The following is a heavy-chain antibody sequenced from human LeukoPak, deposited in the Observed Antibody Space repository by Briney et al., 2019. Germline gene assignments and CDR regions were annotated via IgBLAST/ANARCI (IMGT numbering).Heavy chain of an antibody. V-gene: IGHV3-53*01. CDR2: ICSGGST. Sequence: GGSLRLSCAASGFSVSSNYMSWVRQAPGKGLEWVSVICSGGSTYYADSVKGRFTISRDNSKNTLYLQMKSLRAEDTAVYYCARQQLSQLYYFDYWGQGTLVTVSS. D-gene: IGHD6-13*01. CDR1: GFSVSSNY. J-gene: IGHJ4*02. CDR3: ARQQLSQLYYFDY.